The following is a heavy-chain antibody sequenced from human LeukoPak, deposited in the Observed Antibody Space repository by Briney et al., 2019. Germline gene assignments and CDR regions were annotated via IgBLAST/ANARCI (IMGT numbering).Heavy chain of an antibody. CDR3: ARGDTWIQSYRYYGMDV. V-gene: IGHV1-8*02. CDR1: GGTFSSYA. J-gene: IGHJ6*02. CDR2: MNPNSGNT. Sequence: GASVKVSCKASGGTFSSYAISWVRQAPGQGLEWMGWMNPNSGNTGYAQKFQGKVTMTRNTSISTAYMELSSLRSEDTAVYYCARGDTWIQSYRYYGMDVWGQGTTVTVSS. D-gene: IGHD5-18*01.